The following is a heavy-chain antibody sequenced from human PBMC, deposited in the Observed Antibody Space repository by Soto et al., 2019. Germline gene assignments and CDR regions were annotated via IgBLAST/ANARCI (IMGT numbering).Heavy chain of an antibody. CDR2: ISAYNGNT. J-gene: IGHJ5*02. CDR3: ARDWMNYYDSSGYYH. V-gene: IGHV1-18*04. CDR1: GYTFTSYG. Sequence: ASVKVSCKASGYTFTSYGISWVRQAPGQGLEWMGWISAYNGNTNYAQKLQGRVTMTTDTSTSTAYMELRGLRSDDTAVYYCARDWMNYYDSSGYYHWGQGALVTVSS. D-gene: IGHD3-22*01.